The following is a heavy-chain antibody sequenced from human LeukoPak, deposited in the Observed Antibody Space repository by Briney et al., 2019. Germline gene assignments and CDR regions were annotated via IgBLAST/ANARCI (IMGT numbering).Heavy chain of an antibody. D-gene: IGHD4-17*01. CDR1: GGSISSYY. V-gene: IGHV4-59*08. Sequence: SETLSLTCSVSGGSISSYYWSWIRQSPENGLEWIGYIYNSGNTNYNLFLKSRVTISVDTSKNQFSLKLSSVTAADTAVYYCARHRDYGDALDYWGQGTLVTVSS. CDR2: IYNSGNT. J-gene: IGHJ4*02. CDR3: ARHRDYGDALDY.